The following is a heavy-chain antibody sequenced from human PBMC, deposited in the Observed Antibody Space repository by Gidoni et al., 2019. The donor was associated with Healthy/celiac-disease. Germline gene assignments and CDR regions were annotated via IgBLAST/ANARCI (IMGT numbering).Heavy chain of an antibody. V-gene: IGHV3-48*03. CDR3: ARPIPSIYYYGMDV. D-gene: IGHD2-2*02. CDR1: GFTFSSYA. Sequence: EVQLVESGGGLVQPGGSLRLSCAASGFTFSSYAMNWVRQAPGKGLEWVSYFSSSGSTIYYADSVKGRFTISRDNAKNSLYLQMNSLRAEDTAVYYCARPIPSIYYYGMDVWGQGTTVTVSS. J-gene: IGHJ6*02. CDR2: FSSSGSTI.